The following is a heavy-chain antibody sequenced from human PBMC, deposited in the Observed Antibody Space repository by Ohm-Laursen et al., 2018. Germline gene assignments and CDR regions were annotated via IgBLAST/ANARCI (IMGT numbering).Heavy chain of an antibody. CDR3: ARDSSRRAREGGMDV. J-gene: IGHJ6*02. CDR2: ISETSSHI. CDR1: GFSLSRYS. D-gene: IGHD6-6*01. V-gene: IGHV3-21*01. Sequence: GSLRLSCAASGFSLSRYSVNWVRQAPGKGLEWISYISETSSHIYDADSMRGRFTVARDNAKNLLYLQLNSLRAEDTAVYYCARDSSRRAREGGMDVWGQGTMVTVSS.